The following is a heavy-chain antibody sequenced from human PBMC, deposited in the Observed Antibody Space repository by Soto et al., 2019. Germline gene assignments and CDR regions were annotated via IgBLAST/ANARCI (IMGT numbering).Heavy chain of an antibody. CDR1: GGSFSGYY. D-gene: IGHD3-10*01. CDR2: INHSGST. J-gene: IGHJ4*02. CDR3: NMVRGVVSDY. V-gene: IGHV4-34*01. Sequence: SETLSLTCAVYGGSFSGYYLSWIRQPPGKGLEWIGEINHSGSTNYNPSLKSRVTISVDTSKNQFSLKLSSVTAADTAVYYCNMVRGVVSDYWGQGTLVTVSS.